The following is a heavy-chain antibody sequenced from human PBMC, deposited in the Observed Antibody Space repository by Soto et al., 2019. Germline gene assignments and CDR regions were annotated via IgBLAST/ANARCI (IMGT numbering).Heavy chain of an antibody. CDR2: IIPILGIA. D-gene: IGHD5-12*01. CDR3: ARVSYVGYSGHSGPFDI. J-gene: IGHJ3*02. CDR1: GGTFSSYT. Sequence: SVKVSCKASGGTFSSYTISWVRQAPGQGLEWMGRIIPILGIANYAQKFQGRVTITADKSTSTAYMELSSLRSEDTAVYYCARVSYVGYSGHSGPFDIWGQGTMVTVSS. V-gene: IGHV1-69*02.